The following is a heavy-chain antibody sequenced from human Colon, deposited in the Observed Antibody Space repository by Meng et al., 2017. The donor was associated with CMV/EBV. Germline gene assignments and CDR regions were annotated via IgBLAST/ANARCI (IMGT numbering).Heavy chain of an antibody. CDR1: GYTFTSYW. D-gene: IGHD2-2*01. Sequence: ASVKVSCKTSGYTFTSYWMHWVRQARGQGFEWMGIISPSAGTTVYAQKFQGRIFMTRDMSSTTVYLELSSLWSDDPAVYFCGRDPAPARTGAYFDSWGQGTLVTVSS. CDR2: ISPSAGTT. CDR3: GRDPAPARTGAYFDS. V-gene: IGHV1-46*01. J-gene: IGHJ4*02.